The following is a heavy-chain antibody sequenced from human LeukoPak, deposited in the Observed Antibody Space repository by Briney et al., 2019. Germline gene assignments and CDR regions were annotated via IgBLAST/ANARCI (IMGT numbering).Heavy chain of an antibody. Sequence: PWRSLTLSCAGSGFTFSSYAMSWVRQAPGQGLEWVSVISDSGDYTSYADSVRGRFTISRDNSRNTLYLQMISLRPEDTAVYYCAKDTSIGKYCTNGVCSPFDYWGQGTLVTVSS. D-gene: IGHD2-8*01. CDR2: ISDSGDYT. J-gene: IGHJ4*02. CDR1: GFTFSSYA. V-gene: IGHV3-23*01. CDR3: AKDTSIGKYCTNGVCSPFDY.